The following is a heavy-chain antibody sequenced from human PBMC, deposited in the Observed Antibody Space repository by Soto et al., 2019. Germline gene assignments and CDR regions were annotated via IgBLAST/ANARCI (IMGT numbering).Heavy chain of an antibody. CDR3: ASTQFLVIVARGNY. D-gene: IGHD2-15*01. Sequence: GGSLRLSCASSGFTVSSNYMNLVRQAPGKGLEWVSVIYSGGRTYFADSVKGRFTISRDNSEKMLYLQMDDLRVDDTALYYCASTQFLVIVARGNYWGQGIPVTVSS. CDR1: GFTVSSNY. V-gene: IGHV3-53*05. CDR2: IYSGGRT. J-gene: IGHJ4*02.